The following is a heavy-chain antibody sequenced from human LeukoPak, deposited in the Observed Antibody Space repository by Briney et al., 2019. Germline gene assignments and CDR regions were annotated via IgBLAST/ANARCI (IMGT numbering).Heavy chain of an antibody. CDR2: IRSKAYGGTT. D-gene: IGHD4-17*01. V-gene: IGHV3-49*03. CDR1: GFTFGDYA. Sequence: GGSLRLSCTASGFTFGDYAMSWFRQAPGKGLEWVGFIRSKAYGGTTEYAASVKGRFTISRDDSKSIAYLQMNSLKTEDTAVYYCTSGDYWGSFDYRGQGTLVTVSS. J-gene: IGHJ4*02. CDR3: TSGDYWGSFDY.